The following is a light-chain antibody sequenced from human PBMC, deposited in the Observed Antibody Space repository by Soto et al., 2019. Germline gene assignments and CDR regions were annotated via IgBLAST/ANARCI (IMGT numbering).Light chain of an antibody. V-gene: IGLV2-8*01. CDR1: SSDIGRFNF. Sequence: QSALTQPPSGSGSTGQSVTIPCTGTSSDIGRFNFVSWYQQHPGKAPKLLIYEVTKRPSGVPDRSSGSKSGNAASLTVSGLQGEDEADYFCSSYTGSRDPYVFGTGTKVTVL. CDR3: SSYTGSRDPYV. J-gene: IGLJ1*01. CDR2: EVT.